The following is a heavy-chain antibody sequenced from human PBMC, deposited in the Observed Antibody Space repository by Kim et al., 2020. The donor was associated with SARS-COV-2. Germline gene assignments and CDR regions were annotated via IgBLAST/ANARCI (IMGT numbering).Heavy chain of an antibody. V-gene: IGHV3-23*01. CDR3: AKDTSLTMIVVASFDC. Sequence: DCGKGRFTLDRDNSRNTLYQQMDSLRAEDTAVYYCAKDTSLTMIVVASFDCWGQGTLVTVSS. D-gene: IGHD3-22*01. J-gene: IGHJ4*02.